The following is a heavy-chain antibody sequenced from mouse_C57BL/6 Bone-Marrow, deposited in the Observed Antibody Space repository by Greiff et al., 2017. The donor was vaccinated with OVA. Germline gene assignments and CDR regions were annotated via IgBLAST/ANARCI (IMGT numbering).Heavy chain of an antibody. V-gene: IGHV5-6*01. J-gene: IGHJ4*01. CDR2: ISSGGSYT. CDR1: GFTFSSYG. D-gene: IGHD1-1*01. Sequence: EVQLVESGGDLVKPGGSLKLSCAASGFTFSSYGMSWVRQTPDKRLEWVATISSGGSYTYSPDRVKGRFTISRDNDKNTLYMQMSSLKSEDTAMYDCGRHYYYGSPYAMDYWGQGTSVTVSS. CDR3: GRHYYYGSPYAMDY.